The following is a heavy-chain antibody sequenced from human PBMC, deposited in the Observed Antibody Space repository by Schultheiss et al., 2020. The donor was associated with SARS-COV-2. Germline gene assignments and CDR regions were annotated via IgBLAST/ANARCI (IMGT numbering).Heavy chain of an antibody. V-gene: IGHV1-69*13. CDR2: IIPIFGTA. CDR1: GGTLSSYA. CDR3: ARDRYDFWSGYVSYWYFDL. J-gene: IGHJ2*01. D-gene: IGHD3-3*01. Sequence: SVKVSCKDYGGTLSSYAISWVRQAPGQGLEWMGGIIPIFGTANYAQKFQGRVKITADESTSTAYMEMSSLRSEDTAVYYCARDRYDFWSGYVSYWYFDLWGRGTLVTVSS.